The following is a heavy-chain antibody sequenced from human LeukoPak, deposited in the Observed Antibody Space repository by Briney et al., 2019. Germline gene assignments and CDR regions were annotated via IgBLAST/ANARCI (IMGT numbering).Heavy chain of an antibody. CDR3: ARRGASYQLLGY. Sequence: ASVKVSCKASGYTFTGYYMHWVRQAPGQGLEWMGWINPNSGGTNYAQKFQGRVTMTRDTSISTAYMELNRLRSDDTAVYYCARRGASYQLLGYWGQGTLVTVSS. J-gene: IGHJ4*02. D-gene: IGHD2-2*01. V-gene: IGHV1-2*02. CDR2: INPNSGGT. CDR1: GYTFTGYY.